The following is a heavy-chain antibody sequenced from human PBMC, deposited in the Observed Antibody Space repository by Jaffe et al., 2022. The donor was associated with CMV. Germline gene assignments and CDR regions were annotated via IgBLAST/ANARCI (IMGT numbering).Heavy chain of an antibody. CDR1: GYTFTSYD. CDR2: MNPNSGNT. V-gene: IGHV1-8*01. J-gene: IGHJ4*02. D-gene: IGHD3-3*01. CDR3: ARAYYDFWSGYYWYDY. Sequence: QVQLVQSGAEVKKPGASVKVSCKASGYTFTSYDINWVRQATGQGLEWMGWMNPNSGNTGYAQKFQGRVTMTRNTSISTAYMELSSLRSEDTAVYYCARAYYDFWSGYYWYDYWGQGTLVTVSS.